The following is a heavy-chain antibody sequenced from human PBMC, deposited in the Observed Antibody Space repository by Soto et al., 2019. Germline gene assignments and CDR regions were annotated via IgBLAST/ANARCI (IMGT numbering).Heavy chain of an antibody. J-gene: IGHJ4*02. CDR2: INHSGST. V-gene: IGHV4-34*01. D-gene: IGHD2-15*01. CDR1: GGSFSGYY. Sequence: QVQLQQWGAGLLKPSETLSLTCAVYGGSFSGYYWSWIRQPPGKGLEWIGEINHSGSTNYNPSLKSRVTISVDTSKNQFSLKLSSVTAADTAVYYCARGVVVAATPDFDYWGQGPLVTVSS. CDR3: ARGVVVAATPDFDY.